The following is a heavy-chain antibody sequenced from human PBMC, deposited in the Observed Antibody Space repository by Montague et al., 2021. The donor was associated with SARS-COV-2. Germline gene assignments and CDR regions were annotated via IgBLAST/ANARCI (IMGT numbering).Heavy chain of an antibody. CDR3: ARLVWFGELSSENWFDP. CDR1: GGSISSSSNY. D-gene: IGHD3-10*01. CDR2: IYYSGST. J-gene: IGHJ5*02. Sequence: SETLSLTCTVSGGSISSSSNYWGWIRQPPGKGLEWIGSIYYSGSTYYNSSLKSRVTISVDTSKNQFSLKSNSVTAADTAVYYCARLVWFGELSSENWFDPWGQGTLVTVSS. V-gene: IGHV4-39*01.